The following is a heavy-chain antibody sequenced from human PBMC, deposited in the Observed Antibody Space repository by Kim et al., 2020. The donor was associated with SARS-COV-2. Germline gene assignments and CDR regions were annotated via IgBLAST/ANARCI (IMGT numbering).Heavy chain of an antibody. Sequence: SVKGRFTISRDNSKNTLYLQMNSLRAEDTAVYYCARGQDYYDSSGHPFDYWGQGTLVTVSS. D-gene: IGHD3-22*01. CDR3: ARGQDYYDSSGHPFDY. V-gene: IGHV3-30*01. J-gene: IGHJ4*02.